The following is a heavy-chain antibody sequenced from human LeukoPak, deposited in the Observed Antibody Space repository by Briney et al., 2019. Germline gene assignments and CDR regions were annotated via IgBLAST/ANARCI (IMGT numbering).Heavy chain of an antibody. J-gene: IGHJ5*02. V-gene: IGHV4-4*07. CDR2: ISTSGST. CDR1: GGSISSYY. CDR3: AREVVVPAATHWFDP. Sequence: SETLSLTCTVSGGSISSYYWNWIRQPAGKGLEWVGRISTSGSTNYNPSLKSRVTMSVDTSKMQFSLKLTSVTAADTAVYYCAREVVVPAATHWFDPWGQGTLVTVSS. D-gene: IGHD2-2*01.